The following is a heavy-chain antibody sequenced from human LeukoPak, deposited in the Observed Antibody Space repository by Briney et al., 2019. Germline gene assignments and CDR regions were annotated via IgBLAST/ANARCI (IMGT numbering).Heavy chain of an antibody. CDR1: RFTFSDYY. D-gene: IGHD5-18*01. CDR3: ARVAIQLWLYYFDY. V-gene: IGHV3-11*04. Sequence: GGSLRLSCAASRFTFSDYYMSWIRQAPGKGLEWVSYISSSGSTIYYADSVKGRFTISRDNAKNSLYLQMNSLRAEDTAVYYCARVAIQLWLYYFDYWGQGTLVTVSS. CDR2: ISSSGSTI. J-gene: IGHJ4*02.